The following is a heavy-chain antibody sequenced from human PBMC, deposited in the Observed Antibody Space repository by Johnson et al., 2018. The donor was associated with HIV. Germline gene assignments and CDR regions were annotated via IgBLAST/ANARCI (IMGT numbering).Heavy chain of an antibody. CDR1: GFTFSNAW. J-gene: IGHJ3*02. Sequence: MQLVESGGGVVQPGRSLRLSCAASGFTFSNAWMSWVRQAPGKGLEWVGRIKSKTDGGTTDYAAPVKGRFTISRDDSKNTLYLQMNSLKTEDTAVYYCASRYTVDAFDIWGQGTMVTVSS. V-gene: IGHV3-15*01. CDR2: IKSKTDGGTT. CDR3: ASRYTVDAFDI. D-gene: IGHD1-1*01.